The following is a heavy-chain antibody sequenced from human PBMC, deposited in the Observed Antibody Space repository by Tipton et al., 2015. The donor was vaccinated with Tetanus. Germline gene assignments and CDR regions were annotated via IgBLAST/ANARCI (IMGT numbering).Heavy chain of an antibody. CDR1: GASLRGGDYH. J-gene: IGHJ4*02. CDR3: ARTTRRWLHPDN. V-gene: IGHV4-61*08. D-gene: IGHD5-24*01. CDR2: IYYSGRT. Sequence: TLSLTCTVSGASLRGGDYHWSWIRQPPGKGLEWIAYIYYSGRTNYNPSLKSRVTILVDTSKSQFSLQLTSVTAADTAVYYCARTTRRWLHPDNWGQGTLVTVSS.